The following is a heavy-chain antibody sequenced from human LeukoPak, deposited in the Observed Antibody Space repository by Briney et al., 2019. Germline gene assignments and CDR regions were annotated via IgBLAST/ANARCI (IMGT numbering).Heavy chain of an antibody. CDR1: GYTFTSYG. V-gene: IGHV1-2*02. CDR3: ARNHDIFSYYYMDV. D-gene: IGHD3-9*01. CDR2: INPNSGGT. J-gene: IGHJ6*03. Sequence: ASVKVSCKASGYTFTSYGIRWVRQAPGQGLEWMGWINPNSGGTNYAQKFQGRVTMTRDTSISTAYMELSRLRSDDTAVYYCARNHDIFSYYYMDVWGKGTTVTVSS.